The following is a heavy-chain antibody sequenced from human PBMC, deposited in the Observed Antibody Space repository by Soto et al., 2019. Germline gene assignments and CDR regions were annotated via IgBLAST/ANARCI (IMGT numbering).Heavy chain of an antibody. CDR3: ARDQRSSSSHQFDY. V-gene: IGHV1-69*04. Sequence: ASVKVSCKASGGTFSSYTISWVRQAPGQGLEWMGRIIPILGIANYAQKFQGRVTITADKSTSTAYMELSSLRSEDTAVYYCARDQRSSSSHQFDYWGQGTLVTVSS. CDR2: IIPILGIA. J-gene: IGHJ4*02. D-gene: IGHD6-6*01. CDR1: GGTFSSYT.